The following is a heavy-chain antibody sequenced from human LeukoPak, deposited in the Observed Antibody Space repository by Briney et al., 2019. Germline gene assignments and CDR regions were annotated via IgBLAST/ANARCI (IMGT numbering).Heavy chain of an antibody. V-gene: IGHV3-23*01. J-gene: IGHJ4*02. CDR2: ISGSGGST. CDR3: ARGYYDSSGYYPYYFDY. D-gene: IGHD3-22*01. CDR1: GFTFSNHA. Sequence: PGGSLRLSCAASGFTFSNHAMSWVRQAPGKGLEWVSAISGSGGSTYYADSVKGRFTISRDNSKNTLYLQMNSLRAEDTAVYYCARGYYDSSGYYPYYFDYWGQGTLVTVSS.